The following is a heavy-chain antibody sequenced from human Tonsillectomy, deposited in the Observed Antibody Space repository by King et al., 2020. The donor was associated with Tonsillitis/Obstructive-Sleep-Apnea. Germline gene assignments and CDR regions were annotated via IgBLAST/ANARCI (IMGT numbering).Heavy chain of an antibody. Sequence: QLQESGPGLVKPSETLSLTCTVSGGSISSYYWSWIRQPPGKGLEWIGYIYYSGSTNYNPSLKSRVTISVDTSKNQFSLKLSSVTAAETAVYYCARAPRISSGYYFHFDYWGQGTLVTVSS. V-gene: IGHV4-59*01. CDR3: ARAPRISSGYYFHFDY. CDR2: IYYSGST. CDR1: GGSISSYY. J-gene: IGHJ4*02. D-gene: IGHD3-22*01.